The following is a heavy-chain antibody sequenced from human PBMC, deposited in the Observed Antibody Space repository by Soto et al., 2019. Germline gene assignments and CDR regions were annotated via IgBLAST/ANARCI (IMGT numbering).Heavy chain of an antibody. CDR1: GYTFTGYY. D-gene: IGHD3-3*01. CDR3: AREDFWSGYYRYYFDY. J-gene: IGHJ4*02. Sequence: GASVKVSCKASGYTFTGYYMHWVRQAPGQGLEWMGWINPNSGGTNYAQKFQGRVTMTRDTSISTAYMELSRLRSDDTAVYYCAREDFWSGYYRYYFDYWGQGTLVTVSS. V-gene: IGHV1-2*02. CDR2: INPNSGGT.